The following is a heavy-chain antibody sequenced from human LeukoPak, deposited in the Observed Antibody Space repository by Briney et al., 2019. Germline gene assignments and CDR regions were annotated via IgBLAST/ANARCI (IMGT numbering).Heavy chain of an antibody. V-gene: IGHV3-30*04. D-gene: IGHD5-18*01. CDR3: ARAERIQLWSQGY. CDR1: GFTFSSYA. J-gene: IGHJ4*02. CDR2: ISYDGRNK. Sequence: GGPLRLSCAASGFTFSSYAMHWVRQAPGKGLEWVAVISYDGRNKYYADSVKGRFTISRDNSKNTLYLQMNSLRAEDTAVYYCARAERIQLWSQGYWGQGTLVTVSS.